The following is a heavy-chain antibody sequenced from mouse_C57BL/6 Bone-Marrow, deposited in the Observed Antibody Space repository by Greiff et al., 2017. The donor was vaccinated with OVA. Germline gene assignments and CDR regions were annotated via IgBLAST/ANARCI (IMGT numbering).Heavy chain of an antibody. D-gene: IGHD4-1*01. J-gene: IGHJ3*01. CDR3: ARAWDVAY. V-gene: IGHV1-4*01. Sequence: VQLQESGAELARPGASVKMSCKASGYTFTSYTMHWVKQRPGQGLEWIGYINPSSGYTKYNQKFKDKATLTADKSSSTAYMQLSSLTSEDSAVYYCARAWDVAYWGQGTLVTVSA. CDR1: GYTFTSYT. CDR2: INPSSGYT.